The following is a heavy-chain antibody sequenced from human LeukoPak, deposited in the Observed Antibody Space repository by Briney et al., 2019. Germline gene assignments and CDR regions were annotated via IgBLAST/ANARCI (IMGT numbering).Heavy chain of an antibody. CDR2: IIPIFGTA. J-gene: IGHJ6*03. CDR3: ARGFISSGYDIPYYYYYMDV. D-gene: IGHD5-12*01. V-gene: IGHV1-69*05. CDR1: GGTFSSYT. Sequence: SVKVSCKASGGTFSSYTISWVRQAPGQGLEWMGGIIPIFGTANYAQKFQGRVTITTDESTSTAYMELSSLRSEDTAVYYCARGFISSGYDIPYYYYYMDVWGKGTTVTVSS.